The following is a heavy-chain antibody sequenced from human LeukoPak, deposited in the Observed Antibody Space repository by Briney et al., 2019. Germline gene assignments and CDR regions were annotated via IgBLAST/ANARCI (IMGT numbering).Heavy chain of an antibody. D-gene: IGHD3-3*01. CDR1: GGTFSSYA. CDR2: IIPNFGTA. Sequence: GASVKVSCKASGGTFSSYAISWVRQAPGQGLEWMGGIIPNFGTANYAQKFQGRVTITADESTSTAYMELSSLRSEDTAVYYCVSGYDFWSGYRYFDYWGQGTLVTVSS. J-gene: IGHJ4*02. V-gene: IGHV1-69*13. CDR3: VSGYDFWSGYRYFDY.